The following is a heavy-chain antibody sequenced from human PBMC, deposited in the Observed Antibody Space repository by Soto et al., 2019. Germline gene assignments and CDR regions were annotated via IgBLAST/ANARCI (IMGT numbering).Heavy chain of an antibody. V-gene: IGHV1-24*01. CDR1: GYTLTELS. J-gene: IGHJ4*02. D-gene: IGHD3-3*01. Sequence: ASVKVSCKVSGYTLTELSMHWVRQAPGKGLEWMGGFDPEDGETIYAQKFQGRVTMTEDTSTDTAYVELSSLRSEDTAVYYCATGPARFLEWLLYVYWGQGTLVTVSS. CDR2: FDPEDGET. CDR3: ATGPARFLEWLLYVY.